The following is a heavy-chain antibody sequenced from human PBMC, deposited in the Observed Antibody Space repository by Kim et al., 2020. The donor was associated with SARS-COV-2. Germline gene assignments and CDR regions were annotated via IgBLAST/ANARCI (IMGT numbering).Heavy chain of an antibody. D-gene: IGHD6-6*01. J-gene: IGHJ4*02. CDR1: GFTFATFA. V-gene: IGHV3-23*01. CDR3: AKGTPYSSSPLDY. Sequence: GGSLRLSCAASGFTFATFAMTWVRQAPGKGLEWVSTVSTGSINTYYADSVKGRFTISRDTSKNTLYLQMNSLRAEDTAVYYCAKGTPYSSSPLDYWGPGTLVTVSS. CDR2: VSTGSINT.